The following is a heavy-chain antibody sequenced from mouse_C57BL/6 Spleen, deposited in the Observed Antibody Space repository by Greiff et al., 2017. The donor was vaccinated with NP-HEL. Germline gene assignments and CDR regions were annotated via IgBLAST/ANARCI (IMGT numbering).Heavy chain of an antibody. J-gene: IGHJ3*01. CDR1: GYTFTSYW. CDR3: ARVGGSFAY. Sequence: QVQLQQPGAELVKPGASVKLSCKASGYTFTSYWMQWVKQRPGQGLEWIGEIDPSDSYTNYNQKFKGKATLTVDTSSSTAYMQLSSLTSEDSAVYYCARVGGSFAYWGQGTLVTVSA. V-gene: IGHV1-50*01. CDR2: IDPSDSYT.